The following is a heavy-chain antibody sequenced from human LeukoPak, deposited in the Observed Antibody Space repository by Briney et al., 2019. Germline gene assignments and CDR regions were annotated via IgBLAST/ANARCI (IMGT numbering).Heavy chain of an antibody. Sequence: GGSLRLSCRASRFSFSDYDMHWVRQAPGKGLEWVGFIRSKVHGGTAEYAASVKGRFTLSRDDSKNIAYLQMNSLKIEDTAVYYCSREPKGRWQQFDNWGQGTLVTVSS. J-gene: IGHJ4*02. V-gene: IGHV3-49*04. CDR3: SREPKGRWQQFDN. CDR2: IRSKVHGGTA. D-gene: IGHD5-24*01. CDR1: RFSFSDYD.